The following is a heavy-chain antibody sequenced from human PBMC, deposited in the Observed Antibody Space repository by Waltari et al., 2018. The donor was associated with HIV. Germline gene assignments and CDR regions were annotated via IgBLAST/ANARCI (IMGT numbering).Heavy chain of an antibody. J-gene: IGHJ5*02. CDR2: INKDGRST. Sequence: QLVEYGGGLVQPGGSLRLSCAASTLTFTSYWMHWASQAPGKGLVCGSSINKDGRSTSYADSVKGQITSSIENAKNTQYLQMNSLKVEDTAVYYCARAYYDSGSNWFDPWGQGTLVTVSS. D-gene: IGHD3-10*01. V-gene: IGHV3-74*01. CDR1: TLTFTSYW. CDR3: ARAYYDSGSNWFDP.